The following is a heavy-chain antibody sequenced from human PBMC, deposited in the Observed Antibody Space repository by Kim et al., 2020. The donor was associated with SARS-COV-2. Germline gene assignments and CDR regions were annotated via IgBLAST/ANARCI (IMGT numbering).Heavy chain of an antibody. V-gene: IGHV4-39*01. CDR1: GGSISSSSYY. CDR3: AGAGGLTIFGVVTYYYYGMDV. D-gene: IGHD3-3*01. Sequence: SETLSLTCTVSGGSISSSSYYWGWIRQPPGKGLEWIGSIYYSGSTYYNPSLKSRVTISVDTSKNQFSLKLSSVTAADTAVYYCAGAGGLTIFGVVTYYYYGMDVWGQGTTVTVSS. CDR2: IYYSGST. J-gene: IGHJ6*02.